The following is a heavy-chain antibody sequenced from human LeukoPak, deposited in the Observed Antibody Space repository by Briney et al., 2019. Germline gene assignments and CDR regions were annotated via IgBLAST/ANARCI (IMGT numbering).Heavy chain of an antibody. CDR1: GGSFSGYY. Sequence: KPSETLSLTCAVYGGSFSGYYWSWVRQTPGKGLEWIGEINHSGYTNDSPSLKSRVTLSIDTSRKQFSLNLRSVTVADTGIYYCTRMTAGHDYWGQGTLVTVSS. V-gene: IGHV4-34*01. D-gene: IGHD2-21*02. J-gene: IGHJ4*02. CDR3: TRMTAGHDY. CDR2: INHSGYT.